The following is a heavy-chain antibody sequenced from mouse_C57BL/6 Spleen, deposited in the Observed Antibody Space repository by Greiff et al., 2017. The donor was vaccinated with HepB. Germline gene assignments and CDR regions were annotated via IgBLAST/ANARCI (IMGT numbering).Heavy chain of an antibody. Sequence: EVQLQQSGPELVKPGASVKISCKASGYTFTDYYMNWVKQSHGKSLEWIGDINPNNGGTSYNQKFKGKATLTVDKSSSTAYMELGSLTSEESAFYYCSRVGYCDYWGQGTTLTVSS. CDR1: GYTFTDYY. V-gene: IGHV1-26*01. CDR3: SRVGYCDY. J-gene: IGHJ2*01. CDR2: INPNNGGT.